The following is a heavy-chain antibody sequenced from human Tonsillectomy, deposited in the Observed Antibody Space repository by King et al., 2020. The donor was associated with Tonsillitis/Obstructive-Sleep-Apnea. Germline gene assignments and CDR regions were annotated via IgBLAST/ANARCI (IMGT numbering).Heavy chain of an antibody. D-gene: IGHD3-9*01. CDR3: TTGYFDILTGYYTHY. CDR1: GFTFSNAW. V-gene: IGHV3-15*01. CDR2: IKSKTDGGTT. Sequence: VQLVESGGGLVKPGGSLRLSCAASGFTFSNAWMSWVRQAPGKGLEWVGRIKSKTDGGTTDYAAPVKGRFTISRDDSKNTLYLQMNSLKTEDTAVYYCTTGYFDILTGYYTHYWGQGTLVTVSS. J-gene: IGHJ4*02.